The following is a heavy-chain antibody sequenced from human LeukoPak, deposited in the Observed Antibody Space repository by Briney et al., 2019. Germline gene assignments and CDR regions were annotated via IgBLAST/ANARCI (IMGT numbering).Heavy chain of an antibody. CDR2: ISSSSSDI. V-gene: IGHV3-21*01. Sequence: GGSLRLSCTGSGFTLSSYAMNWVRRAPGQGLEWVSSISSSSSDIYYTDSVKGRFTISRDNAKNSLYLQMNSLRAEDTAVYCCVTDYGGSSGAFDIWGQGTMVTVSS. D-gene: IGHD4-23*01. CDR1: GFTLSSYA. CDR3: VTDYGGSSGAFDI. J-gene: IGHJ3*02.